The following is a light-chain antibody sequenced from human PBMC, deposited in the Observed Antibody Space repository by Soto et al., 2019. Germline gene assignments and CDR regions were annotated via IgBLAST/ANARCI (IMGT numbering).Light chain of an antibody. CDR3: ASYTSISSLGV. J-gene: IGLJ1*01. CDR2: EVN. V-gene: IGLV2-14*03. CDR1: GSDIGSYKY. Sequence: QSVLTQPASVSGSPGHSITISCTGTGSDIGSYKYVSWYQQHPGKAPKLIIFEVNNRPSGVSDRFSGSKSGNTASLIISGLXAEDEAAYYCASYTSISSLGVFGTGTKVTVL.